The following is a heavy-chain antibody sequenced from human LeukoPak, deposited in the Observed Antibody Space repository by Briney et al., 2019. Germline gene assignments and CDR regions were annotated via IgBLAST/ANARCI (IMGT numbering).Heavy chain of an antibody. V-gene: IGHV4-39*07. Sequence: LPETLSLTCTVSGGSISSSSYYWGWIRQPPGKGLEWIGSIYYSGSTYYNPSLKSRVTISVDTSKNQFSLKLSSVTAADTAVYYCARELLGRNSFDYWGQGTLVTVSS. J-gene: IGHJ4*02. CDR3: ARELLGRNSFDY. CDR2: IYYSGST. D-gene: IGHD2/OR15-2a*01. CDR1: GGSISSSSYY.